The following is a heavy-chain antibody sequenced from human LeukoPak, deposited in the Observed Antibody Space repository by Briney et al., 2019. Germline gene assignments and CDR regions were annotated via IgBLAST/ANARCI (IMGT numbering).Heavy chain of an antibody. D-gene: IGHD2-15*01. J-gene: IGHJ4*02. CDR2: INHSGST. Sequence: PSETLSLTCAVYGGSFSGYYWSWIRQPPGKGLEWIGEINHSGSTNYNPSLKSRVTISVDTSKNQFSLKLSSVTAADTAVYYCATWWGYAMGVSPADYFDYWGQGTLVTVSS. V-gene: IGHV4-34*01. CDR1: GGSFSGYY. CDR3: ATWWGYAMGVSPADYFDY.